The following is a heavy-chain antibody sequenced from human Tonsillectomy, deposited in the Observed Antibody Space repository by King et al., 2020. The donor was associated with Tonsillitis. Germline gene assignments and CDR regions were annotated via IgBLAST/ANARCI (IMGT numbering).Heavy chain of an antibody. Sequence: VQLQESGPGLVKPSETLSLTCTVSGGSISTYYWSWIRQPAGKGLEWIGRIYTSGSTNYNPSLKSRVTMSVDASKNQFSLKLNSVTAADTAVYYCARDRGWDLLLPRRDSYYGMDVWGQGTTVTVSS. D-gene: IGHD1-26*01. V-gene: IGHV4-4*07. J-gene: IGHJ6*02. CDR1: GGSISTYY. CDR2: IYTSGST. CDR3: ARDRGWDLLLPRRDSYYGMDV.